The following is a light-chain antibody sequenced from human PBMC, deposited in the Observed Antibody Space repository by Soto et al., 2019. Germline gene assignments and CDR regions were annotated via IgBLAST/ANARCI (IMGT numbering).Light chain of an antibody. V-gene: IGKV1-17*01. Sequence: DIQMTQSPSSLSASVGDRVTITCRASQDISSHLGWFQQKPGKAPKRLIYAASTLESGVPSRFSGSRSGTEFTLTISSLQPEDFAVYFCQQCGSSRRTFGQGTRLEIK. J-gene: IGKJ1*01. CDR2: AAS. CDR3: QQCGSSRRT. CDR1: QDISSH.